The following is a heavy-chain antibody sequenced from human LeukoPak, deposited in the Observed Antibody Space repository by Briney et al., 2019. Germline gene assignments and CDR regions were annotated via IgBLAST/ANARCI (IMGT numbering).Heavy chain of an antibody. CDR2: INHSGST. J-gene: IGHJ4*02. V-gene: IGHV4-34*01. D-gene: IGHD7-27*01. Sequence: SETRSPTWPVDGRSFSGYYWSCDSQPPGKGLEWIGEINHSGSTNYNPSLKSRVTISVDTSKNQFSLKLSSVTAADTAVYYCATNWGWGQGTLVTVSS. CDR1: GRSFSGYY. CDR3: ATNWG.